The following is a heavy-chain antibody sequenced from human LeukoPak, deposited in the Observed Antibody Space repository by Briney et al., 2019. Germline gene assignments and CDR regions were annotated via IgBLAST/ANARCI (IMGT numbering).Heavy chain of an antibody. Sequence: SETLSLTCAVSGGSISSSNWWSWVRQPPGKGLEWIGEIYHSGSTNYNPSLKSRVTISVDKSKNQFSLKLSSVTAADTAVYYCARKRAYSSSWYVHYYYGMDVWGQGTAVTVSS. CDR1: GGSISSSNW. D-gene: IGHD6-13*01. V-gene: IGHV4-4*02. CDR2: IYHSGST. CDR3: ARKRAYSSSWYVHYYYGMDV. J-gene: IGHJ6*02.